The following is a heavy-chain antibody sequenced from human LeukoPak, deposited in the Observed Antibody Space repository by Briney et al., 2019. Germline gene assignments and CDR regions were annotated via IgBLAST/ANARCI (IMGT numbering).Heavy chain of an antibody. Sequence: GGSLRLSCAASGFTFSSYSMNWVRQAPGKGLEWVSSISSSSSYINYADSVKGRFTISRDNAKNSLYLKMNSLRAEDMAVYYCPRGVRDSSTSCYGCLDPWGQGTLVTVSS. CDR2: ISSSSSYI. CDR3: PRGVRDSSTSCYGCLDP. CDR1: GFTFSSYS. J-gene: IGHJ5*02. D-gene: IGHD2-2*01. V-gene: IGHV3-21*01.